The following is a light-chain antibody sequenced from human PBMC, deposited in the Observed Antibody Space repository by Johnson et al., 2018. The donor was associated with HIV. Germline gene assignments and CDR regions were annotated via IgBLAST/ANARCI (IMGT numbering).Light chain of an antibody. CDR2: ENN. V-gene: IGLV1-51*02. J-gene: IGLJ1*01. Sequence: QSVLTQPPSVSAAPGQKVTISCSGSSSNIGNNYVSWYQQLPGTAPKVLIHENNKRPTGIPDRFSGSKSGTSATLGITGLQTGDEADYYCGTWDSSLSADVFGTGTKVTGL. CDR1: SSNIGNNY. CDR3: GTWDSSLSADV.